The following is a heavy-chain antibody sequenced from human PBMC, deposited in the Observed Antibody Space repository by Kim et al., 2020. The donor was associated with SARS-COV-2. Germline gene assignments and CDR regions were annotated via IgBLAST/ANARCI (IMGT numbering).Heavy chain of an antibody. J-gene: IGHJ4*02. V-gene: IGHV1-2*02. CDR1: GYTFTGYY. CDR2: INPNSGGT. Sequence: ASVKVSCKASGYTFTGYYMHWVRQAPGQGLEWMGWINPNSGGTNYAQKFQGRVTMTRDTSISTAYMELSRPRSDDTAVYYCARDGYNWNYGRFDYWGQGTLVTVSS. D-gene: IGHD1-7*01. CDR3: ARDGYNWNYGRFDY.